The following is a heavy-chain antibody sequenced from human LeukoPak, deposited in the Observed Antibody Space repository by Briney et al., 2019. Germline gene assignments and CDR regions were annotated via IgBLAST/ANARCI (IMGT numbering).Heavy chain of an antibody. CDR3: ARDTYDFWSGSSGYYYYYMDV. V-gene: IGHV4-4*07. D-gene: IGHD3-3*01. CDR2: IYTSGST. CDR1: GGSISSYY. Sequence: SETLSLTCTVSGGSISSYYWSWIRQPAGKGLEWIGRIYTSGSTNYNPSLKSRVTISVDTSKNQFSLKLSSVTAAGTAVYYCARDTYDFWSGSSGYYYYYMDVWGKGTTVTVSS. J-gene: IGHJ6*03.